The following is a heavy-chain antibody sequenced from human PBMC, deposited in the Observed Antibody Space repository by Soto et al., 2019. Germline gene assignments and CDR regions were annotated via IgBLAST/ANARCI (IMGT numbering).Heavy chain of an antibody. Sequence: PSETRSPAGTVSSGSMSSYYWSWIRQPPGKGLEWIGYIYYSGSTNYNPSLKSRVTISVDTSKNQFSLKLSCVTAADTAVYYCARHYCSSTSCAGLYFDYWGQGTLVTVSS. CDR3: ARHYCSSTSCAGLYFDY. D-gene: IGHD2-2*01. CDR1: SGSMSSYY. J-gene: IGHJ4*02. CDR2: IYYSGST. V-gene: IGHV4-59*01.